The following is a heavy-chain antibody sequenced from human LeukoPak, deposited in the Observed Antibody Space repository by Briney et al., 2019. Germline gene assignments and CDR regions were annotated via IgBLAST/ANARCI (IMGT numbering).Heavy chain of an antibody. CDR3: ARDAIAAASIYAFDI. CDR1: GGSISSDY. V-gene: IGHV4-4*07. J-gene: IGHJ3*02. D-gene: IGHD6-13*01. CDR2: IYTSGST. Sequence: PSETLSLTCTVSGGSISSDYWSWIRQPAGKGLEWIGRIYTSGSTNYNPSLKSRVTMSVDTSKNQFSLKLTSVTAADTAAYYCARDAIAAASIYAFDIWGQGTMVTVSS.